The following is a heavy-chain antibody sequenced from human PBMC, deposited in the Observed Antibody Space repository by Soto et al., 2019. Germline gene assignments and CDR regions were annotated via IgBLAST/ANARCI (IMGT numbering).Heavy chain of an antibody. Sequence: SETLSLTCTVSGGSISSYYWSWIRQPPGKGLEWIGYIYYSGSTNYNPSLKSRVTISVDTSKNQFSLKLSSVTAADTAVYYCARRAAAGKVYYYYYYMDVWGKGTTVTVSS. V-gene: IGHV4-59*01. D-gene: IGHD6-13*01. CDR1: GGSISSYY. J-gene: IGHJ6*03. CDR2: IYYSGST. CDR3: ARRAAAGKVYYYYYYMDV.